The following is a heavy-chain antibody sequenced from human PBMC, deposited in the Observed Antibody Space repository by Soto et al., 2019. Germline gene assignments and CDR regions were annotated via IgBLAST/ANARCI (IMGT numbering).Heavy chain of an antibody. CDR1: GFTFSDYY. CDR2: ISSSSSYT. CDR3: ARTIAVAGINWFDP. V-gene: IGHV3-11*06. J-gene: IGHJ5*02. D-gene: IGHD6-19*01. Sequence: GSLRLSCAASGFTFSDYYMSWIRQAPGKGLEWVSYISSSSSYTNYADSVKGRFTISRDNAKNSLYLQMNSLRAEDTAVYYCARTIAVAGINWFDPWGQGTLVTVSS.